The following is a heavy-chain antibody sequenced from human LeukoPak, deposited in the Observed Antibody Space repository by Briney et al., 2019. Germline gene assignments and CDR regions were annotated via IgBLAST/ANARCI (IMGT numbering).Heavy chain of an antibody. CDR1: GGSISSYY. V-gene: IGHV4-4*09. J-gene: IGHJ6*03. CDR3: AREARGVISEYYYYYMDV. CDR2: IYTSGST. D-gene: IGHD3-10*01. Sequence: PSETLSLTCTVSGGSISSYYWSWIRQPPGKGLEWIGYIYTSGSTNYNPSLKSRVTISVDTSKNQFSLKLSSVTAADTAVYYCAREARGVISEYYYYYMDVWGKGTTVTVSS.